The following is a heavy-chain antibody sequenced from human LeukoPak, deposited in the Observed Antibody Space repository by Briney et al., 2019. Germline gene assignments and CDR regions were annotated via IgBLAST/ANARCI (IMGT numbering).Heavy chain of an antibody. V-gene: IGHV3-30-3*01. D-gene: IGHD6-19*01. J-gene: IGHJ4*02. CDR3: ARDSVAGIFDY. CDR1: GFGFSSYE. CDR2: ISFDGSNE. Sequence: GGSLRLSCAASGFGFSSYEMHWVRQAPGKGLEWVAVISFDGSNEYHADSVKGRFTISRDNSKNTLYLQMNSLRAEDTAVYYCARDSVAGIFDYWGQGTLVTVSS.